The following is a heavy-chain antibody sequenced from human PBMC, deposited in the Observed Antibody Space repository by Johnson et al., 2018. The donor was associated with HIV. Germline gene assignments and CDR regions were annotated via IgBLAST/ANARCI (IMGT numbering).Heavy chain of an antibody. CDR2: INSGGRT. CDR3: AKETRDSRSAFDI. V-gene: IGHV3-74*01. D-gene: IGHD3-22*01. J-gene: IGHJ3*02. CDR1: GFTFSSYW. Sequence: VQLVESGGGLVQPGGSLRLSCAASGFTFSSYWMHWVRQAPGKGLVWVSRINSGGRTYYADSVKGRFTISRDNAKNTLYLQMNNLRAEDTAVYFCAKETRDSRSAFDIWGQGTMVTVSS.